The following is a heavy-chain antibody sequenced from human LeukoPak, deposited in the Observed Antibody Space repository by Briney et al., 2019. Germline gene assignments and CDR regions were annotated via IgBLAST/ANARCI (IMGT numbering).Heavy chain of an antibody. CDR1: GGSISSSSYY. CDR3: TGGNSDWFDP. V-gene: IGHV4-39*07. J-gene: IGHJ5*02. D-gene: IGHD4-23*01. CDR2: IYYSGST. Sequence: SETLSLTCTVSGGSISSSSYYWGWIRQPPGKGLEWIGSIYYSGSTYYNPSLKSRVTISVDTSKNQFSLKLSSVTAADTAVYYCTGGNSDWFDPWGQGTLVTVSS.